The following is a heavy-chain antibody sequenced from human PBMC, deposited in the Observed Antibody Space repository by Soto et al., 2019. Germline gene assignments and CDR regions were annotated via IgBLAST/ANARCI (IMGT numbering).Heavy chain of an antibody. CDR2: IYYSGST. CDR3: AREQWLDGMDV. V-gene: IGHV4-59*01. CDR1: GGSISSYY. J-gene: IGHJ6*02. D-gene: IGHD6-19*01. Sequence: SETLSLTCTVSGGSISSYYWSWIRQPPGKGLEWIGYIYYSGSTNYNPSLKSRVTISVDTSKNQFSLKLSSVTAADTAVYYCAREQWLDGMDVWGQGTTVTVSS.